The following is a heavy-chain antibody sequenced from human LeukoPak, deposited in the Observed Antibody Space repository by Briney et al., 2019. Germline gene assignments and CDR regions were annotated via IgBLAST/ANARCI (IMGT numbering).Heavy chain of an antibody. D-gene: IGHD2/OR15-2a*01. CDR1: GFTFSSYA. Sequence: QPGRSLRLSCAASGFTFSSYAMHWVRQAPGKGLEWVAVISYDGSNKYYADSVKGRFTISRDNSKNTLYLQMNSLRAEDTAVYYCAKSTEGTSRPSDYWGQGTLVTVSS. CDR2: ISYDGSNK. J-gene: IGHJ4*02. V-gene: IGHV3-30*04. CDR3: AKSTEGTSRPSDY.